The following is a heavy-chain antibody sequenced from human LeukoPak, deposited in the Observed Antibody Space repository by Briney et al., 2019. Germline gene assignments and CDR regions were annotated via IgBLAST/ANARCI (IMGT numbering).Heavy chain of an antibody. CDR3: ARGFVPAGMAPYHYMDV. D-gene: IGHD2-2*01. Sequence: SETLSLTCAVYGGSFSGYYWSWIRQPPWKGLEYIGYIYYSGSTNYNPPLKSRVTISVDTSKNQFSLRLTSVTAADTAVYFCARGFVPAGMAPYHYMDVWGKGTTVTVSS. CDR2: IYYSGST. CDR1: GGSFSGYY. J-gene: IGHJ6*03. V-gene: IGHV4-34*11.